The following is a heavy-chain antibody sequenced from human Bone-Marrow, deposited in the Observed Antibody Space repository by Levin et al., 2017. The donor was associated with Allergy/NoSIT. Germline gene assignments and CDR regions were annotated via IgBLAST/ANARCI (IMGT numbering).Heavy chain of an antibody. D-gene: IGHD6-13*01. CDR2: IWYDGSNK. CDR3: ARDQEMAAAASYYYYYYMDV. CDR1: GFTFSSYG. V-gene: IGHV3-33*01. Sequence: GESLKISCAASGFTFSSYGMHWVRQAPGKGLEWVAVIWYDGSNKYYADSVKGRFTISRDNSKNTLYLQMNSLRAEDTAVYYCARDQEMAAAASYYYYYYMDVWGKGTTVTVSS. J-gene: IGHJ6*03.